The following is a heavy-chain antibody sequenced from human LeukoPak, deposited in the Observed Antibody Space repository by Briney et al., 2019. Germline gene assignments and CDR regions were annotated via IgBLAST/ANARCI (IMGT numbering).Heavy chain of an antibody. Sequence: SETLSLTCAVYGGSFSGYYRSWIRQPPGKGLEWIGEINHSGSTNYNPSLKSRVTISVDTSKNQFSLKLSSVTAADTAVYYCARGGGIQLWSRLEYFQHWGQGTLVTVSS. CDR1: GGSFSGYY. V-gene: IGHV4-34*01. J-gene: IGHJ1*01. D-gene: IGHD5-18*01. CDR3: ARGGGIQLWSRLEYFQH. CDR2: INHSGST.